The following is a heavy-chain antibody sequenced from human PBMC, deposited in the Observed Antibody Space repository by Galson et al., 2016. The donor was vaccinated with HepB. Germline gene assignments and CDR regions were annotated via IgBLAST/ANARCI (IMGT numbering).Heavy chain of an antibody. Sequence: SLRLSCAASGFTVSSNYMIWVRQAPGKGLEWVSVIYSSGYTYYADSVKGQFTISRDNSKNTLYLQMNSLRAEDTAMFYCARWSDSHGFDPWGQGTLVTVSS. CDR2: IYSSGYT. J-gene: IGHJ5*02. D-gene: IGHD3-3*01. CDR3: ARWSDSHGFDP. CDR1: GFTVSSNY. V-gene: IGHV3-53*01.